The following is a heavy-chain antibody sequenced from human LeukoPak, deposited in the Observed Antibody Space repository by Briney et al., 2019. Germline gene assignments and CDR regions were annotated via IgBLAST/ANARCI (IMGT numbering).Heavy chain of an antibody. D-gene: IGHD5-18*01. V-gene: IGHV4-39*01. J-gene: IGHJ4*02. CDR1: GGSISSSSYY. CDR3: ASGYSYGADY. CDR2: IYYSGST. Sequence: SETPSLTCTVSGGSISSSSYYWGWIRQPPGKGLEWIGSIYYSGSTYYNPSLKSRVTISVDTSKNQFSLKLSSVTAADTAVYYCASGYSYGADYWGQGTLVTVSS.